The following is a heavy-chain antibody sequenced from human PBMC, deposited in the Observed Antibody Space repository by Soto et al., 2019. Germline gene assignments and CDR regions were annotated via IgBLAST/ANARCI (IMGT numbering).Heavy chain of an antibody. D-gene: IGHD3-22*01. CDR1: GFIFDDDA. CDR2: ISWNSGTI. V-gene: IGHV3-9*01. J-gene: IGHJ4*02. Sequence: LRLSCVASGFIFDDDAMNWVRQGPGKGLEWVSGISWNSGTIGYADAVKGRFTISRDNAKNSLHLQMNSLRAEDTALYYCAKDVGSYYYDTSAYHYDYWGRGTQVTSPQ. CDR3: AKDVGSYYYDTSAYHYDY.